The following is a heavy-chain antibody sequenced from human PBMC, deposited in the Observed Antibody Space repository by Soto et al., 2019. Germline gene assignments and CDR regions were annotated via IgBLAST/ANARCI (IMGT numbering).Heavy chain of an antibody. D-gene: IGHD3-22*01. CDR1: GGSISSYY. CDR2: IYYSGST. CDR3: ARDRFWGTYYYDSSGYSHTSAFDI. V-gene: IGHV4-59*01. Sequence: SETLSLTCTVSGGSISSYYWSWIRQPPGKGLEWIGYIYYSGSTNYNPSLKSRVTISVDTSKNQFSLKLSSVTAADTAVYYCARDRFWGTYYYDSSGYSHTSAFDIWGRGTMVTVSS. J-gene: IGHJ3*02.